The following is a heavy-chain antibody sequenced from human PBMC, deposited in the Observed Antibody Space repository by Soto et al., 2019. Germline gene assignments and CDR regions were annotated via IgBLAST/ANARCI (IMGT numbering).Heavy chain of an antibody. CDR1: GYTLTELS. CDR3: ATDLYGSGSTSGDAFDI. Sequence: ASVKVSCKVSGYTLTELSVHWVRQAPGKGLEWMGGFDPEDGETIYAQKFQGRVTMTEDTSTDTAYMELSSLRSEDTAVYYCATDLYGSGSTSGDAFDIWGQGTMVTVSS. CDR2: FDPEDGET. J-gene: IGHJ3*02. V-gene: IGHV1-24*01. D-gene: IGHD3-10*01.